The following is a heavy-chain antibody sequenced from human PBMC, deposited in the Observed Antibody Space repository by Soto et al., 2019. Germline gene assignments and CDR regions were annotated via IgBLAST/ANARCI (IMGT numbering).Heavy chain of an antibody. J-gene: IGHJ4*02. CDR2: INAGNGNT. D-gene: IGHD5-18*01. Sequence: ASVKVSCKASGYTFTSYAMHWVRQAPGQRLEWMGWINAGNGNTKYSQKFQGRVTITRDTSASTAYMELSSLRSEDTAVYYCARVPGIQLWVPYDYWGQGTLVTVSS. CDR1: GYTFTSYA. CDR3: ARVPGIQLWVPYDY. V-gene: IGHV1-3*01.